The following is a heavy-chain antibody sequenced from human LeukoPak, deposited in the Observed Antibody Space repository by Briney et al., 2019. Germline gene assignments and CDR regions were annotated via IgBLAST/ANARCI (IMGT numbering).Heavy chain of an antibody. D-gene: IGHD3-22*01. J-gene: IGHJ3*02. CDR1: GGTFSSYA. CDR3: ARMMTPRHYYDRSGYYYGAFDI. CDR2: IIPIFGTA. V-gene: IGHV1-69*06. Sequence: SVKVSCKASGGTFSSYAISWVRQAPGQGLEWMGGIIPIFGTANYAQKFQGRVTITADKSTSTAYMELSSLRSEDTAVYYCARMMTPRHYYDRSGYYYGAFDIWGQGTMVTVSS.